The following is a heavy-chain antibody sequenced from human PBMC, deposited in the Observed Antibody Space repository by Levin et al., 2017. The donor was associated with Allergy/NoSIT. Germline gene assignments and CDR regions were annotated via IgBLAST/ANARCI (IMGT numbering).Heavy chain of an antibody. CDR1: GSTFSSYG. Sequence: GGSLRLSCAASGSTFSSYGMHWVRQAPGKGLEWVAVIWDDGYKKYYADSVKGRFTISRDNSKNTLYLQMNSLRAEDTAVYYCARVLRFYYYYYMDVWGKGTTVTVSS. D-gene: IGHD5-12*01. CDR3: ARVLRFYYYYYMDV. CDR2: IWDDGYKK. V-gene: IGHV3-33*01. J-gene: IGHJ6*03.